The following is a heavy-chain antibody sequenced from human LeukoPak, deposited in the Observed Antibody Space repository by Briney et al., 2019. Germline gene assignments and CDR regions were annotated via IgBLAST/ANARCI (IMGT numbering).Heavy chain of an antibody. CDR3: ARRQIVGATLHDAFDI. CDR2: IYTSGST. D-gene: IGHD1-26*01. Sequence: SETLSLTCTVSGGSISSYYWSWIRQPPGKGLEWIGYIYTSGSTNYNPSLKSRVTISVDTSKNQFSLKLSSVTAADTAVYYCARRQIVGATLHDAFDIWGQGTMVTVSS. CDR1: GGSISSYY. V-gene: IGHV4-4*09. J-gene: IGHJ3*02.